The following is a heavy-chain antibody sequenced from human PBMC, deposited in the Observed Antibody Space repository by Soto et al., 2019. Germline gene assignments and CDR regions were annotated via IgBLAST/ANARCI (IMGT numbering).Heavy chain of an antibody. Sequence: EPQPVESGGGLVQPGGSLKVSCAASGFNFRNYWMTWVRQTPGKGLEWVANMNQDGGEKYSADSVKGRFSISRDNAKNALYLQMNSLRPEDTALYYCARDYHGTFDFWGQGGLVTVSS. CDR1: GFNFRNYW. CDR2: MNQDGGEK. D-gene: IGHD6-13*01. J-gene: IGHJ4*02. V-gene: IGHV3-7*01. CDR3: ARDYHGTFDF.